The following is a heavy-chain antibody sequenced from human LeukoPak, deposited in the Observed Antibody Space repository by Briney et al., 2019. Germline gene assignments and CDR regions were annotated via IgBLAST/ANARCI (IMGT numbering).Heavy chain of an antibody. V-gene: IGHV4-34*01. CDR3: ARGLRRMGNYYDSSGYYPLGY. D-gene: IGHD3-22*01. CDR2: INHSGST. Sequence: SETLSLTCAVYGGSFSGYYWSWIRQPPGKGLEWIGEINHSGSTNYNPSLKSRVTISVDTSKNQFSLKPSSVTAADTAVYYCARGLRRMGNYYDSSGYYPLGYWGQGTLVTVSS. J-gene: IGHJ4*02. CDR1: GGSFSGYY.